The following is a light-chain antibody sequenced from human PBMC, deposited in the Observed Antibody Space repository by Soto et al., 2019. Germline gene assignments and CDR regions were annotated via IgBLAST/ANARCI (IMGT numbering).Light chain of an antibody. J-gene: IGKJ1*01. CDR1: QSISDY. CDR2: GAS. CDR3: QQSYSNTPT. V-gene: IGKV1-39*01. Sequence: DIQMTQSPSSLSASVGDRVTITCRASQSISDYLNWYQQRPGKAPKLLIYGASSLQSGVPSRFSGSGSGTDFTLTVTSXQPEDFATYYCQQSYSNTPTFGQGTKVDIK.